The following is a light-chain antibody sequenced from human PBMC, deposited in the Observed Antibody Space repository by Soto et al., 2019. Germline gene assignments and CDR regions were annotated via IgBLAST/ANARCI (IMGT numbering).Light chain of an antibody. Sequence: QSVLTQPASVSGSPGQSITISCTGTSSDVGSYNLVSWYQQHPGKAPKLMIYEGSKRPSGVSNRFSGSKSGNTASLTISGLQAEDEADYYCCSYAGSSTHYVFGTGTKLTVL. CDR2: EGS. CDR1: SSDVGSYNL. CDR3: CSYAGSSTHYV. V-gene: IGLV2-23*01. J-gene: IGLJ1*01.